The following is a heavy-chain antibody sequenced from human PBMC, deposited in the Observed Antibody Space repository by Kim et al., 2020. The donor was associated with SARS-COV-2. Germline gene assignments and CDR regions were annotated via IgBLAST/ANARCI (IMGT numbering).Heavy chain of an antibody. J-gene: IGHJ4*02. Sequence: SVKVSCKASGGTFSSYAISWVRQAPGQGLEWMGGLIPIFGTANYAQKFQGRVTITADESTSTAYMELSSLRSEDTAVYYCAGLNWGAAAGVDYWGQGTLVTVSS. CDR3: AGLNWGAAAGVDY. CDR2: LIPIFGTA. V-gene: IGHV1-69*13. CDR1: GGTFSSYA. D-gene: IGHD6-13*01.